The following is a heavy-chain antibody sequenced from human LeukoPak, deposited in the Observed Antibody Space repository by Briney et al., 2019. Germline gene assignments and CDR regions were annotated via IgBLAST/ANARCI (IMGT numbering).Heavy chain of an antibody. D-gene: IGHD6-13*01. CDR2: ISAYNGNT. CDR1: GYTFTSYD. Sequence: ASVKVSCKASGYTFTSYDINWVRQAPGQGLEWMGWISAYNGNTNYAQKLQGRVTMTTDTSTSTAYMELRSLRSDDTAVYYCARDLDVFQQLALYYYYYGMDVWGQGTTVTVSS. CDR3: ARDLDVFQQLALYYYYYGMDV. J-gene: IGHJ6*02. V-gene: IGHV1-18*01.